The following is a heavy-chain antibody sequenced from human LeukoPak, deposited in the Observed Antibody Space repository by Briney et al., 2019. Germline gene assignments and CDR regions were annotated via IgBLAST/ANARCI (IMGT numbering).Heavy chain of an antibody. CDR1: GGTFSSYA. D-gene: IGHD3-22*01. CDR2: IIPIFGTA. Sequence: ASVKVSCKASGGTFSSYAISWVRQAPGQGLEWMGGIIPIFGTANYAQKFQGRVTITADKSTSTAYMELSSLRSEDTAVYYCATAGDSSGYYKYWGQGTLVTVSS. V-gene: IGHV1-69*06. J-gene: IGHJ4*02. CDR3: ATAGDSSGYYKY.